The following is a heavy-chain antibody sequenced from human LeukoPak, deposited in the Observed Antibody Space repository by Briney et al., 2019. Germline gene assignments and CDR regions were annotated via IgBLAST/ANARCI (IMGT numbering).Heavy chain of an antibody. CDR3: AAKNWYFDL. CDR1: GGSINSYY. V-gene: IGHV4-59*01. Sequence: SETLSLTCTVSGGSINSYYWSWIRQPPGKGLEWIGYIYYSGSTNYNPSLKSRVTISVDTSKNQFSLKLSSVTAADTAVYYCAAKNWYFDLWGRGTLATVSS. J-gene: IGHJ2*01. CDR2: IYYSGST.